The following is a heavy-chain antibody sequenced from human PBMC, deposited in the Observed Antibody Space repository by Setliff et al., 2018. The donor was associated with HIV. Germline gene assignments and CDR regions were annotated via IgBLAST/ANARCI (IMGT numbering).Heavy chain of an antibody. Sequence: GESLKISCQGSGYTFAAFWIGWVRQMPGKGLEWMGIIYPDDSDTRYSPSFQGQVTISADKSISTAYLQWSSLKASDTAKYYCARRVKIFGGVSTPLDGMDVWGQGTTVTVSS. CDR1: GYTFAAFW. CDR3: ARRVKIFGGVSTPLDGMDV. CDR2: IYPDDSDT. V-gene: IGHV5-51*01. J-gene: IGHJ6*02. D-gene: IGHD3-3*01.